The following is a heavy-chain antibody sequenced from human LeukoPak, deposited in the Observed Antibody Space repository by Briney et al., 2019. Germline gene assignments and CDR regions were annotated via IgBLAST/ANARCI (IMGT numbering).Heavy chain of an antibody. CDR1: GYTFTDYY. J-gene: IGHJ1*01. CDR3: ATNQEWWLQWNS. D-gene: IGHD5-24*01. Sequence: ASVKISCKVSGYTFTDYYMHWVQQAPGKGLEWMGLVDPEDGETIYAEKFQGRVTITADTSTDTAYMEMSSLRSDDPAVYYCATNQEWWLQWNSRGEGSLGTVSS. CDR2: VDPEDGET. V-gene: IGHV1-69-2*01.